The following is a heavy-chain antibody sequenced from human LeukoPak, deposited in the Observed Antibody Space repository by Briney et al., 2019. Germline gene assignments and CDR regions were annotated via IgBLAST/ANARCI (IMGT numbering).Heavy chain of an antibody. CDR1: GFTLRGYG. D-gene: IGHD5-12*01. CDR2: IRYDGSDK. V-gene: IGHV3-30*02. J-gene: IGHJ6*03. Sequence: GGSLRLSCAASGFTLRGYGMHWVRQAPGKGLEWVAFIRYDGSDKYYADSVKGRFTISRDNSKNTLYLQMNSLRAEDTAVYYCARDPIILNSGYDSYYYYYYMDVWGKGTTVTVSS. CDR3: ARDPIILNSGYDSYYYYYYMDV.